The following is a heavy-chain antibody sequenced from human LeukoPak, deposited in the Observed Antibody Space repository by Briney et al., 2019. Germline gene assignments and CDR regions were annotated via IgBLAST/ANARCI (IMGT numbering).Heavy chain of an antibody. D-gene: IGHD6-19*01. V-gene: IGHV3-74*01. Sequence: GGSLRLSCAASGFTFSNYWMHWVRQAPGKGLVWVSRINSDGSITTYADSVKGRFTISRDNAKNTLYLQKNSLRAEDTAVYYCATWYTIGWYYDWGQGTLVTVSS. J-gene: IGHJ4*02. CDR2: INSDGSIT. CDR3: ATWYTIGWYYD. CDR1: GFTFSNYW.